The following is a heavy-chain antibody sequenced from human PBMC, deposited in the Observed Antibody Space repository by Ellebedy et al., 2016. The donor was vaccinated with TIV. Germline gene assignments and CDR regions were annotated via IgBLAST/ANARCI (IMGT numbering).Heavy chain of an antibody. J-gene: IGHJ5*02. V-gene: IGHV3-23*01. CDR2: ISVSGGRT. CDR3: AVVDSLYRFDWLDP. D-gene: IGHD3-9*01. CDR1: GFTFSSYA. Sequence: GGSLRLSXVVSGFTFSSYAMGWVRQAPGKGLEWVSSISVSGGRTYDADSVKGRFTISRDNSKNTLDLQMTSLRVEDTAVYYCAVVDSLYRFDWLDPWGQGTLVTVSS.